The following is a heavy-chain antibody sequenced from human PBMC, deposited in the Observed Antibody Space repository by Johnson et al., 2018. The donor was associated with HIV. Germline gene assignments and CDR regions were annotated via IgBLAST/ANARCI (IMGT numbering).Heavy chain of an antibody. Sequence: QVQLVESGGGVVQPGRSLRLSCAASGFTFSDYYMSWIRQAPGKGLEWVAVISYDGKNKFYADSVKGRFTISRDNYKNTLYLQMSSLRAEDTAMYYCARDGEWQQLPLGDAFDVWGQGTMVTVSS. CDR3: ARDGEWQQLPLGDAFDV. V-gene: IGHV3-30*14. CDR1: GFTFSDYY. J-gene: IGHJ3*01. CDR2: ISYDGKNK. D-gene: IGHD6-13*01.